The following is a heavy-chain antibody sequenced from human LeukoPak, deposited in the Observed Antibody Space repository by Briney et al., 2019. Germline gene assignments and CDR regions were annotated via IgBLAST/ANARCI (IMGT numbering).Heavy chain of an antibody. CDR3: AREVYSSSRPADAFDI. D-gene: IGHD6-13*01. CDR1: GFTFSSYS. V-gene: IGHV3-21*01. Sequence: GGSLRLSCAASGFTFSSYSMNWVRQAPGKGLEWVSSISSSSSYIYYADSVKGRFTISRDNAKNSLYLQMNSLGAEDTAVYYCAREVYSSSRPADAFDIWGQGTVVTVSS. J-gene: IGHJ3*02. CDR2: ISSSSSYI.